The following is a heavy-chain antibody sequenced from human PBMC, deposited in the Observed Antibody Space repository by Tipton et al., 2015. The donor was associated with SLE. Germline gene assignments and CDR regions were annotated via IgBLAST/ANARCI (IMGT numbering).Heavy chain of an antibody. CDR2: ISGGGST. CDR3: AKFEKTTDFYLDS. J-gene: IGHJ4*02. CDR1: GFTFSSYA. V-gene: IGHV3-23*01. Sequence: SLRLSCATSGFTFSSYALSWVRRAPGKGLEWVSAISGGGSTYYADFVKGRFSISIDKSKKTLFLQMNSLRVDDTATYYCAKFEKTTDFYLDSWGQGTLVSVSS. D-gene: IGHD1/OR15-1a*01.